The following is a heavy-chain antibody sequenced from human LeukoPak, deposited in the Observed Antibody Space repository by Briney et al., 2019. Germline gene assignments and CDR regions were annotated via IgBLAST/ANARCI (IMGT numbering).Heavy chain of an antibody. CDR3: ARDGGGMVGALYYFDS. J-gene: IGHJ4*02. V-gene: IGHV3-21*05. D-gene: IGHD1-26*01. CDR1: GFTFSSYE. Sequence: GGSLRLSCAASGFTFSSYEMTWVRQAPGKGLEWVSYISSSSSFIYYADSVKGRFTISRDNAKNSLYLQINSLRAEDTAVYYCARDGGGMVGALYYFDSWGQGTLVTVSS. CDR2: ISSSSSFI.